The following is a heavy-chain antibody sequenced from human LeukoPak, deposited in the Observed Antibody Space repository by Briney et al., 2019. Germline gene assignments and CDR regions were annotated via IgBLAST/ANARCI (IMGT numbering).Heavy chain of an antibody. V-gene: IGHV3-33*01. CDR3: ARGFYEYAYAPFDY. CDR1: GFTFSSYG. CDR2: IWYDGSNK. Sequence: PGGSLRLSCAASGFTFSSYGMHWVRQAPGKGLEWVAVIWYDGSNKYYADSVKGRFTISRDNSKNTLYLQMNSLRAEDTAVYYCARGFYEYAYAPFDYWGQGTLVTVSS. J-gene: IGHJ4*02. D-gene: IGHD5/OR15-5a*01.